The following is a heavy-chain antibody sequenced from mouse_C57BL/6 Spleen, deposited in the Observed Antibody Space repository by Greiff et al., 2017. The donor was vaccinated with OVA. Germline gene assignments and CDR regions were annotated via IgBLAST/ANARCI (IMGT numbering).Heavy chain of an antibody. CDR2: IHPNSGST. V-gene: IGHV1-64*01. CDR1: GYTFTSYI. Sequence: QVQLQQPGAELVKPGASVKLSCKASGYTFTSYIMHWVKQRPGQGLEWIGMIHPNSGSTNYNEKFKSKATLTVDKSSSTAYMQLSSLTSEDSAVYYCATYGNPYYYAMDYWGQGTSVTVSS. CDR3: ATYGNPYYYAMDY. J-gene: IGHJ4*01. D-gene: IGHD2-1*01.